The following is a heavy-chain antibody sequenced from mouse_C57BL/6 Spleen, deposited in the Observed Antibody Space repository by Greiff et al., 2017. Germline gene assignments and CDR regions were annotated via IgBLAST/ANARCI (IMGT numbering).Heavy chain of an antibody. CDR2: IYPGSGST. Sequence: QVQLQQPGAELVKPGASVTMSCKASGYTFTSYWITWVKQRPGQGLEWIGDIYPGSGSTNYNEKFKSKATLTVDTSSSTAYMQLGSLTSENSAVYYCALDGYYVIAYWGQGTMVNVTA. V-gene: IGHV1-55*01. D-gene: IGHD2-3*01. J-gene: IGHJ3*01. CDR3: ALDGYYVIAY. CDR1: GYTFTSYW.